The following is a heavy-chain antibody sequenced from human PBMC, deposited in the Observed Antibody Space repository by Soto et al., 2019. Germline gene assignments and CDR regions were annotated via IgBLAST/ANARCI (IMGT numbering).Heavy chain of an antibody. V-gene: IGHV3-30-3*01. CDR1: GFTFSSYA. J-gene: IGHJ4*02. CDR2: ISYDGSNK. Sequence: QVQLVESGGGVVQPGRSLRLSCAASGFTFSSYAMHWVRQAPGKGLEWVAVISYDGSNKYYADSVKGRFTISSDNSKNTLYRQMNRRRAEDTAVDYFAREDAYGGCAGYGGQGTLVTVAS. CDR3: AREDAYGGCAGY. D-gene: IGHD4-17*01.